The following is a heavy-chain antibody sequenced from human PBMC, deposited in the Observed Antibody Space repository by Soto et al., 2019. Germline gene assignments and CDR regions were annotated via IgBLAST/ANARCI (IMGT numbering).Heavy chain of an antibody. D-gene: IGHD6-13*01. CDR2: ISYDGSNK. CDR3: AKDLKIAAAGTDWFDP. Sequence: GSLRLSGPASVFTCSSYGMHWVRQAPGKGLEWVAVISYDGSNKYYADSVKGRFTISRDNSKNTLYLQMNSLRAEDTAVYYCAKDLKIAAAGTDWFDPWGQGTLVTVSS. J-gene: IGHJ5*02. CDR1: VFTCSSYG. V-gene: IGHV3-30*18.